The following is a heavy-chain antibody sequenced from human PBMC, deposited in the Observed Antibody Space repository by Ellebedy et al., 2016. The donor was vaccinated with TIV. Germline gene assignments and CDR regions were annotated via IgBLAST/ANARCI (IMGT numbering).Heavy chain of an antibody. D-gene: IGHD3-16*01. V-gene: IGHV3-23*01. CDR1: GFTFSSYA. Sequence: GESLKISXAASGFTFSSYAMSWVRQAPGKGLEWVSAIRGSGVSTYYADSVKGQFTISRDNSKNTLYLQMNSLRADDTAIYYCAKPMGPGGRFDAFDIWGQGTLVTVSS. CDR2: IRGSGVST. J-gene: IGHJ3*02. CDR3: AKPMGPGGRFDAFDI.